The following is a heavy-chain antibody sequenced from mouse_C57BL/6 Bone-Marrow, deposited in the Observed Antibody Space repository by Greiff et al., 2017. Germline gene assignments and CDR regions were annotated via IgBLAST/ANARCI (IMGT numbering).Heavy chain of an antibody. V-gene: IGHV1-63*01. CDR3: ARHDGSSPGAMDY. J-gene: IGHJ4*01. CDR1: GYPFTNYG. D-gene: IGHD1-1*01. Sequence: QVQLQQSGPELVRPGTSVKMSCKASGYPFTNYGIGWAKQRPGHGLEWIGDIYPGGGYPNYNEKFKGKATLTADKSSSTAYMQFSSLTSEDSAIYYCARHDGSSPGAMDYWGQGTSVTVSS. CDR2: IYPGGGYP.